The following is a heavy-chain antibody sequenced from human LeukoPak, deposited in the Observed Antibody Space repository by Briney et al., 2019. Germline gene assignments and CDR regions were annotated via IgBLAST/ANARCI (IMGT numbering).Heavy chain of an antibody. Sequence: GASVKVSCKASGYTFTSYDINWVRQATGQGLEWMGWMNPNSGNTGYAQKFQGRVTITRNTSISTAYMELSSLRSEDTAVYYCARYGSGWLNYYYYMDVWGKGTTVTVSS. CDR1: GYTFTSYD. V-gene: IGHV1-8*03. CDR2: MNPNSGNT. J-gene: IGHJ6*03. CDR3: ARYGSGWLNYYYYMDV. D-gene: IGHD6-19*01.